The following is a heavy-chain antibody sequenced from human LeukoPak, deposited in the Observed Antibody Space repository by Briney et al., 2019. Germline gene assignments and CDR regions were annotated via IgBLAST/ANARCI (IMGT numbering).Heavy chain of an antibody. CDR3: ARVGGVAPSYYFDY. Sequence: SETLSLTCAVYGGSFSGYYWSWIRQPPGKGLEWIGEINHSGSTNYNPSLKSRVTISVDKSKNQFSLKLSSVTAADTAVYYCARVGGVAPSYYFDYWGQGTLVTVSS. CDR2: INHSGST. D-gene: IGHD3-16*01. CDR1: GGSFSGYY. J-gene: IGHJ4*02. V-gene: IGHV4-34*01.